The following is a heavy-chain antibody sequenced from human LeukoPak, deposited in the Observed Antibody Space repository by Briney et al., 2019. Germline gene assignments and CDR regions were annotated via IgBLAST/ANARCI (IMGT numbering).Heavy chain of an antibody. CDR2: ISGSGGST. D-gene: IGHD3-9*01. Sequence: GGSLRLSCAASGFTFSNAWMSWVRQAPGKGLEWVSAISGSGGSTYYADSVKGRFTISRDNSKNTLYLQMNSLRAEDTAVYYCAKDGEYDILTGYYHAFYFDYWGQGTLVTVSS. CDR3: AKDGEYDILTGYYHAFYFDY. CDR1: GFTFSNAW. V-gene: IGHV3-23*01. J-gene: IGHJ4*02.